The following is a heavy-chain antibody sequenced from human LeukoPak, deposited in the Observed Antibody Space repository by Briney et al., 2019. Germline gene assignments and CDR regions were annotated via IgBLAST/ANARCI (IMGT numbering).Heavy chain of an antibody. V-gene: IGHV3-64*02. CDR3: ARGGSSSGFDY. CDR2: ISSNGGRT. D-gene: IGHD6-6*01. Sequence: PGGSLRLSCAASGFTFSNYAMHWVRQAPGKGLEYVSAISSNGGRTYYSDSVKGRFTISRDNSKNTLDLQMGSLRAEDMAVYYCARGGSSSGFDYWGQGTLVTVSS. CDR1: GFTFSNYA. J-gene: IGHJ4*02.